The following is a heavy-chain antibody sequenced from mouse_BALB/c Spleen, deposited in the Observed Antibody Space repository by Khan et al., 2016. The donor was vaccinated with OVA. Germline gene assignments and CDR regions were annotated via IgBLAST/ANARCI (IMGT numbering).Heavy chain of an antibody. CDR2: IYPGSGNT. Sequence: QVQLQQSGAELARPGASVKLSCTASGYTFTDYYINWVKQRTGQGLEWIGEIYPGSGNTYYNEKFKDKATLTADKSSSTAFMQLNSLTSEDSSVYFGARSGIGSFAYWGQGTLVTVSA. J-gene: IGHJ3*01. CDR1: GYTFTDYY. CDR3: ARSGIGSFAY. V-gene: IGHV1-77*01. D-gene: IGHD2-2*01.